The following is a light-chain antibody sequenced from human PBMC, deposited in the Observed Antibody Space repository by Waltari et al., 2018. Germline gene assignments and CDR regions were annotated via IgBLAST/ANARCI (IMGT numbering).Light chain of an antibody. Sequence: EIVLTQSPAPLSLSSGERATLSCRASQSVGRYVAWYQQRPGQAPRLLIYPASNRATGIPARFSGSGSGTDFTLTISSLEPEDFAVYYCQHRSTFGQGIRLEIK. CDR2: PAS. CDR1: QSVGRY. CDR3: QHRST. J-gene: IGKJ5*01. V-gene: IGKV3-11*01.